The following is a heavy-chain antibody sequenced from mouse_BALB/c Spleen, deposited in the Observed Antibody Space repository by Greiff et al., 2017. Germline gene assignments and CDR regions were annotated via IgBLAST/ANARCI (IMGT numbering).Heavy chain of an antibody. CDR1: GYTFTDYE. CDR2: IDPETGGT. CDR3: TRSYGYAMDY. D-gene: IGHD1-1*01. Sequence: VQLHQSGAELVRPGASVTLSCKASGYTFTDYEMHWVKQTPVHGLEWIGAIDPETGGTAYNQKFKGKATLTADKSSSTAYMELRSLTSEDSAVYYCTRSYGYAMDYWGQGTSVTVSS. V-gene: IGHV1-15*01. J-gene: IGHJ4*01.